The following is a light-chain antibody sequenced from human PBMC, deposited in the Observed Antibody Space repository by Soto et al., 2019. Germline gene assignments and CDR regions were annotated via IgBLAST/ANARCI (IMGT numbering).Light chain of an antibody. V-gene: IGLV2-14*01. CDR1: SSDVGGYNY. J-gene: IGLJ1*01. Sequence: LTQPASVSGSPGQSITISCTGTSSDVGGYNYVSWYQQHPGKAPKLMIYDVSNRPSGVSNRFSGSKSGNTASLTISGLQAEDEADYYCSSYTSSSTLQVFGTGTKVTVL. CDR3: SSYTSSSTLQV. CDR2: DVS.